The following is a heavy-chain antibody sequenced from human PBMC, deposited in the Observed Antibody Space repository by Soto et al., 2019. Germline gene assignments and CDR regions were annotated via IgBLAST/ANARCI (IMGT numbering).Heavy chain of an antibody. Sequence: QITLNESGPTQVKPRQTLTLTCTFSGFSLTTSGVGVGWIRQSPGKAPEWLALIYWDDDKRYSPSLKSRLPITKATSKNQVVLTMADFDPADTATYYCAHRVLRTVFGLVTTTAIYFDFWGQGTPVAVSS. CDR1: GFSLTTSGVG. V-gene: IGHV2-5*02. D-gene: IGHD3-3*01. CDR2: IYWDDDK. J-gene: IGHJ4*02. CDR3: AHRVLRTVFGLVTTTAIYFDF.